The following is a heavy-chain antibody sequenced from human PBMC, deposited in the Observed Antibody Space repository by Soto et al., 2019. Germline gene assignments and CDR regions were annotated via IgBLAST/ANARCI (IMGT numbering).Heavy chain of an antibody. Sequence: GESLKISCKGSGYRFTSYWIGWVRQMPGKGLEWMGIIYPGDSDTRYSPSFQGQVTISADKSISTAYLQWSSLKASDTAMYYCARQGRPSSSAGNWFDPWGQGTLVTVAS. J-gene: IGHJ5*02. V-gene: IGHV5-51*01. CDR3: ARQGRPSSSAGNWFDP. CDR1: GYRFTSYW. CDR2: IYPGDSDT. D-gene: IGHD6-6*01.